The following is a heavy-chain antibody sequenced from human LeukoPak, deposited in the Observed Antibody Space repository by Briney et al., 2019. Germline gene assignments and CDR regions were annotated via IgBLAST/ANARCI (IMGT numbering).Heavy chain of an antibody. CDR1: GGSFSGYY. Sequence: SETLSLTCAVYGGSFSGYYWSWIRQPPGKGLEWIGEINHSGSTNYNPSLKSRVTISVDTSKNQFSLKLSSVTAADTAVYYCARGRSRYDYVWGSYRSTYYFDYWGQGTPVTVSS. CDR2: INHSGST. V-gene: IGHV4-34*01. D-gene: IGHD3-16*02. J-gene: IGHJ4*02. CDR3: ARGRSRYDYVWGSYRSTYYFDY.